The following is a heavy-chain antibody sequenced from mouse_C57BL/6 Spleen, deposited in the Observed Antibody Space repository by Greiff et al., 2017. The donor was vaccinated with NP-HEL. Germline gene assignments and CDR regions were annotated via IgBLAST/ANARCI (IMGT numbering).Heavy chain of an antibody. Sequence: EVKLVESGGGLVKPGGSLKLSCAASGFTFSDYGMHWVRQAPEKGLEWVAYISSGSSTIYYADTVKGRFTISRDNAKNTLFLQMTSLRSEDTAMYYCARHDYAFAYWGQGTLVTVSA. D-gene: IGHD2-4*01. CDR2: ISSGSSTI. CDR1: GFTFSDYG. J-gene: IGHJ3*01. CDR3: ARHDYAFAY. V-gene: IGHV5-17*01.